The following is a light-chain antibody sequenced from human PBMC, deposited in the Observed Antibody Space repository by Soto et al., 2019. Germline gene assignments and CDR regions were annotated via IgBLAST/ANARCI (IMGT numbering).Light chain of an antibody. Sequence: QSALAQPASVSGTSSQSFTISCTGTSSDIGDSNFVSWYQHHPGKAPKLLMYDVSDRPSRISSRFSGSKSANTASLTISGLQAEDEDLYYSSSYSSTTTARFVLGRGTKFTVL. J-gene: IGLJ1*01. CDR3: SSYSSTTTARFV. CDR1: SSDIGDSNF. V-gene: IGLV2-14*01. CDR2: DVS.